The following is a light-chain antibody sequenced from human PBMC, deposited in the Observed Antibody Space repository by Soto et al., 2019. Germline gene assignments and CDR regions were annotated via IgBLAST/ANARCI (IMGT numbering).Light chain of an antibody. CDR2: GAS. V-gene: IGKV3-20*01. J-gene: IGKJ2*01. CDR3: QQYGSFPYT. CDR1: QSVSSSY. Sequence: VLTQSPGTLSLSPGERTTLSCRASQSVSSSYLAWYQQKPGQAPRLLIYGASSRATGIPDRFSGSGSGTAFTITITRLEPEDFAVYYCQQYGSFPYTFGQGTKLEIK.